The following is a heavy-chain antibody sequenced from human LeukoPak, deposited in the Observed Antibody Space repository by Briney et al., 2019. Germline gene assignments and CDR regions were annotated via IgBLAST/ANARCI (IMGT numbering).Heavy chain of an antibody. J-gene: IGHJ4*02. D-gene: IGHD3-22*01. CDR2: FDSEDGET. Sequence: ASVKVSCKVSGYTLTELSMHWVRQAPGKGLEWMGGFDSEDGETIYAQKFQGRVTMTEDTSTDTAYMELSSLRSEDTAVYYCATAYIFSGSLVYWGQGTLVTVSS. CDR3: ATAYIFSGSLVY. V-gene: IGHV1-24*01. CDR1: GYTLTELS.